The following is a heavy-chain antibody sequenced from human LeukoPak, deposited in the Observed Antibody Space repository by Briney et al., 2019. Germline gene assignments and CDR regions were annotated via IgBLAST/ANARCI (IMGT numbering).Heavy chain of an antibody. CDR1: GYTFTSYG. V-gene: IGHV1-18*01. Sequence: ASVKVSCKASGYTFTSYGISWVRQAPGQGLEWMGWISAYNGNTNYAQKLQGRVTMTTDTSTSTAYMELRSLRSDDTAVYYCARGRIAAPDYYYYYMDVWGKGTTVTVSS. J-gene: IGHJ6*03. CDR3: ARGRIAAPDYYYYYMDV. D-gene: IGHD6-13*01. CDR2: ISAYNGNT.